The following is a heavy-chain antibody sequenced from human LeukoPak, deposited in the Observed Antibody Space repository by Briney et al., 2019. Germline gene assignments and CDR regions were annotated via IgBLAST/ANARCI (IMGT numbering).Heavy chain of an antibody. D-gene: IGHD3-9*01. J-gene: IGHJ3*02. Sequence: PSETLSLTCTVSGGSISSSSYYWGWIRQPPGKGLEWIGSIYYSGSTYYNPSLKSRVTISVDTSKNQFSLKLSSVTAADTAVYYCARAVLTGDAFDIWGQGTMVTVSS. CDR3: ARAVLTGDAFDI. CDR1: GGSISSSSYY. CDR2: IYYSGST. V-gene: IGHV4-39*07.